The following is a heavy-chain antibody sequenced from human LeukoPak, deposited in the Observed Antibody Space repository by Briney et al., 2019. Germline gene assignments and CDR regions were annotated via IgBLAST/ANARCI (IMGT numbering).Heavy chain of an antibody. CDR2: ISYDGSNK. J-gene: IGHJ4*02. V-gene: IGHV3-30*18. CDR3: AKDSSLLGSFDY. CDR1: GFTFSSYG. Sequence: PGRSLRLSCAASGFTFSSYGMHWVRQAPGKGLEWVAVISYDGSNKYYADSVKGRFTISRDNSKNTLYLQMNSLRAEDTAVYYCAKDSSLLGSFDYWGQGTLVTVSS. D-gene: IGHD2-8*02.